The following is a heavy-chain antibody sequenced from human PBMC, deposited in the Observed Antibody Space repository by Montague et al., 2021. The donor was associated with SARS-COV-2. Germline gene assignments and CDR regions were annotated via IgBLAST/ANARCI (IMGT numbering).Heavy chain of an antibody. D-gene: IGHD2-15*01. CDR2: IYTSGST. CDR1: GGSISSGSYY. V-gene: IGHV4-61*02. J-gene: IGHJ5*02. Sequence: TLSLTCTVSGGSISSGSYYWSWIRQPAGKGLEWIGRIYTSGSTNYNPSLKSRVTISVDTSKNQFSLKLSSVTAADTAVYYCARGCSGGSCYPNPFSTWGQRTLVTVSS. CDR3: ARGCSGGSCYPNPFST.